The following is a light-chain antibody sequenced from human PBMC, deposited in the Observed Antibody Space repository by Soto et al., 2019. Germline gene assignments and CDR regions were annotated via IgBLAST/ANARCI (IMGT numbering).Light chain of an antibody. CDR2: GNT. V-gene: IGLV1-40*01. J-gene: IGLJ2*01. Sequence: QSVLTQPPSVSGAPGQRVTISCTGSRSNIGAGFDVHWYQQLPGTAPKLLLYGNTNRPSGVPDRFSGSKSGTSASLAITGLQAEDEADYYCQSYDSSLTAPVVFGGGTKLTVL. CDR1: RSNIGAGFD. CDR3: QSYDSSLTAPVV.